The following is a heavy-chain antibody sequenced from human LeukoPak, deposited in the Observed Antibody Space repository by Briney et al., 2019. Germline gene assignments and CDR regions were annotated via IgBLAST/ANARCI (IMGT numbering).Heavy chain of an antibody. CDR2: IYHSGTT. D-gene: IGHD1-26*01. V-gene: IGHV4-38-2*02. J-gene: IGHJ3*02. CDR1: GYSISSGYH. Sequence: SETLSLTCTVSGYSISSGYHWGWIRQPPGKGLEWIGSIYHSGTTYYNPSLKSRVTISVDTSKNQFSLKVTSVTATDTAVYYCARVELSGSYRGQGGFDIWGQGTMVTVSS. CDR3: ARVELSGSYRGQGGFDI.